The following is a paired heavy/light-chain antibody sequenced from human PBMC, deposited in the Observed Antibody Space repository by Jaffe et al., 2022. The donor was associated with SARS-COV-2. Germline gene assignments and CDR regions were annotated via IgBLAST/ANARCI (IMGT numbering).Heavy chain of an antibody. CDR2: VRKETNSYST. V-gene: IGHV3-72*01. J-gene: IGHJ4*02. CDR3: ARVNGNYDY. Sequence: EVQLVESGGGLVQPGGSLRLSCAASGFTFSDYYMDWVRQAPGKGLEWVGRVRKETNSYSTVYAASVKGRFTISRDDSENSIYLQINSLKSEDTGIYYCARVNGNYDYWGQGTLVTVSS. D-gene: IGHD1-26*01. CDR1: GFTFSDYY.
Light chain of an antibody. V-gene: IGKV1-5*03. Sequence: DIQMTQSPSTLSASVGDRVTITCRASQSISTWLAWYQQKPGKAPNVLIYKASTLESGVPSRFSGSGSGTEFTLTISSLQPDDSATYHCQQYNSYPLTFGGGTKVEIK. CDR1: QSISTW. CDR2: KAS. J-gene: IGKJ4*01. CDR3: QQYNSYPLT.